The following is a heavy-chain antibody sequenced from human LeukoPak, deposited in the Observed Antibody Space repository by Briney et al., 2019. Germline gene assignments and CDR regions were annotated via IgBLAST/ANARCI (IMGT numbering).Heavy chain of an antibody. CDR1: GYTFTGYY. V-gene: IGHV1-2*02. J-gene: IGHJ4*02. CDR3: AREGDPFYYGSGSLFDY. D-gene: IGHD3-10*01. Sequence: GASVKVSCKASGYTFTGYYMHWVRQAPGQGLEWMGWINPNSGGTNYAQKFQGRVTMTRDTSISTAYMELSRLSSDDTAVYYCAREGDPFYYGSGSLFDYWGQGTLVTVSS. CDR2: INPNSGGT.